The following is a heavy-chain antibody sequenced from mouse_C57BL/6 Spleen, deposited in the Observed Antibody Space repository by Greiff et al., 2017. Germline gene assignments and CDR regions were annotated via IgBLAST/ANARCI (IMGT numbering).Heavy chain of an antibody. CDR1: GYTFTEYT. CDR3: ARHELGRGYFDG. V-gene: IGHV1-62-2*01. CDR2: FYPGSGSK. Sequence: VQLQQSGAELVKPGASVKLSCKASGYTFTEYTINWVKQRPGQGLAWIGGFYPGSGSKKYNEKFKDKATLTADKSSSTVYMELSRLASEDSAVYFCARHELGRGYFDGWGTGTTVTVSS. J-gene: IGHJ1*03. D-gene: IGHD4-1*01.